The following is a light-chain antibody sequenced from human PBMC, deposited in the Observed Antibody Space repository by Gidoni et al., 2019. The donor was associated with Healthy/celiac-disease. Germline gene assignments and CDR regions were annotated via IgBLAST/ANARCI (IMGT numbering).Light chain of an antibody. CDR1: QSISSY. J-gene: IGKJ4*01. CDR3: QQSYSTLT. V-gene: IGKV1-39*01. Sequence: DIQMTQSPSSLSASVGDRVTITCRASQSISSYLNWYQQKPGKAPKLRIYAASSLQSGVPSRFSGSGSGTDVTLTISSLQPEDFATYYCQQSYSTLTFGGGTKVEIK. CDR2: AAS.